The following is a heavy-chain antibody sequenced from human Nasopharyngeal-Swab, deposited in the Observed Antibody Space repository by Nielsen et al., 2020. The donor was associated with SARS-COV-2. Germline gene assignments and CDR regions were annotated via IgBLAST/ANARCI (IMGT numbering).Heavy chain of an antibody. CDR2: IKQDGSEK. D-gene: IGHD1-26*01. CDR1: GFTFSSYW. V-gene: IGHV3-7*01. Sequence: GESLKISCAASGFTFSSYWMSWVRQAPGKGLEWVANIKQDGSEKYYVDSVKGRFTISRDNAKNSLYLQMNSLRAENTAVYYCARQSGSYFFFDYWGQGTLVTVPS. CDR3: ARQSGSYFFFDY. J-gene: IGHJ4*02.